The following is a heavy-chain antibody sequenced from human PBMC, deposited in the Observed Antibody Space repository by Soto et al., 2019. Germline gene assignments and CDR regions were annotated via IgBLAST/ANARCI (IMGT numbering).Heavy chain of an antibody. CDR2: IIPIPGTA. CDR3: ARSQGSSTSLEIYYYYYYGMDV. J-gene: IGHJ6*02. D-gene: IGHD2-2*01. Sequence: QVQLVQSGAEVKKPGSSEKVSCKASGGTFSSYAISWVRQAPGQGLEWMGGIIPIPGTANYAQKFQGRVTITADESTSTAYMELSSLRSEDTAVYYCARSQGSSTSLEIYYYYYYGMDVWGQGTTVTVSS. CDR1: GGTFSSYA. V-gene: IGHV1-69*01.